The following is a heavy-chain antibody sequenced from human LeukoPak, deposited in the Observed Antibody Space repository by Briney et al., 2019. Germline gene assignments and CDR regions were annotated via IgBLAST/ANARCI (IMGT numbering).Heavy chain of an antibody. V-gene: IGHV1-18*01. CDR2: ISAYNGNT. CDR1: GYTFTSYG. CDR3: ARDGLDIVVVAAALEASDAFDI. D-gene: IGHD2-15*01. Sequence: ASVKVSCKASGYTFTSYGISWVRQAPGQGLEWIGWISAYNGNTNYAQKLQGRVTMTTDTSTSTAYMELRSLRSDDTAVYYCARDGLDIVVVAAALEASDAFDIWGQGTMVTVSS. J-gene: IGHJ3*02.